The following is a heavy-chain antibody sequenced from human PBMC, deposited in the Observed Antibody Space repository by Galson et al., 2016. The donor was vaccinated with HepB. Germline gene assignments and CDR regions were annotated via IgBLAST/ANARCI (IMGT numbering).Heavy chain of an antibody. V-gene: IGHV3-23*01. D-gene: IGHD3-10*02. CDR2: LGGSGDET. CDR3: AKGLWSNCSASHWHPPES. Sequence: SLRLSCAASGFTFTTYAMSWVRQAPGKGLEWVSALGGSGDETYYADSVKGRFATSRDNPKNPLYLQMNNLRAEDTAVYYCAKGLWSNCSASHWHPPESWGQGTLVAVSS. J-gene: IGHJ5*02. CDR1: GFTFTTYA.